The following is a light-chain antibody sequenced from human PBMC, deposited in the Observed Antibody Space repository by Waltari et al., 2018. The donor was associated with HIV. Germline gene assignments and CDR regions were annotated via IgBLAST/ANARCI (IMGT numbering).Light chain of an antibody. CDR2: GAS. CDR3: QQYNVYPHT. Sequence: DIQMTQSPSSLSASVGDRVTITCRASQAIGTYLAWFQQKPGKAPKSVIFGASSLQSGVPSRFSGSGSGTDFTLTINTLQPEDFSTYYCQQYNVYPHTFGQGTRLEIK. CDR1: QAIGTY. J-gene: IGKJ2*01. V-gene: IGKV1-16*01.